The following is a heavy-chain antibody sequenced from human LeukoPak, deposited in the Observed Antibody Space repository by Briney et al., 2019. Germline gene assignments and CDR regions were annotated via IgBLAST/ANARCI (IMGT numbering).Heavy chain of an antibody. V-gene: IGHV3-30*18. CDR3: VKSSGSYYQY. CDR2: MSYDGSNK. J-gene: IGHJ4*02. CDR1: GFTFSSYG. D-gene: IGHD1-26*01. Sequence: PGGSLRLSCAASGFTFSSYGMHWVRQAPGKGLEWVAVMSYDGSNKYYADSVKGRFTISRDNSKNTLYLQMNSLRAEDTAVYYCVKSSGSYYQYWGQGTLVTVSS.